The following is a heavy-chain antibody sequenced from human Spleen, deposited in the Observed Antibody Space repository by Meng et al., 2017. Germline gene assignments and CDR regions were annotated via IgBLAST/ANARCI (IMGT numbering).Heavy chain of an antibody. V-gene: IGHV1-69*06. J-gene: IGHJ4*02. CDR1: GGTISSYA. CDR3: ARDVDISVAGTLFGDY. Sequence: SAKVSCKASGGTISSYAISWVRQAPGQGREWMGGIIPIFGTANYAQKFQGRVTITADKSTSTAYMELSGLRSDDTAVFYCARDVDISVAGTLFGDYWGRGTRVTVSS. D-gene: IGHD6-13*01. CDR2: IIPIFGTA.